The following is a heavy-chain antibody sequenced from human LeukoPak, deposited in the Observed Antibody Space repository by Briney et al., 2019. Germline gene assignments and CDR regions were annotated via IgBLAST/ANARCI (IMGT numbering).Heavy chain of an antibody. CDR1: GGTFSSSA. Sequence: SVTVSFKASGGTFSSSAISWVRQAPGQGLDWMGGIIPIFGTANYAQKFQGRVTITTDESTSTAYMELSSLRSEDTAVYYCARHPIAAAGNDWFDPWGQGTLVTVSS. J-gene: IGHJ5*02. V-gene: IGHV1-69*05. CDR2: IIPIFGTA. D-gene: IGHD6-13*01. CDR3: ARHPIAAAGNDWFDP.